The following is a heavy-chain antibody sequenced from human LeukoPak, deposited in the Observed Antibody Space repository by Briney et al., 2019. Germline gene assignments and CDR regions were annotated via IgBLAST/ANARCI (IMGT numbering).Heavy chain of an antibody. CDR1: GFTFDDYA. CDR2: ISWNSGSI. V-gene: IGHV3-9*03. Sequence: PGGSLRLSCAASGFTFDDYATHWVRQAPGKGLEWVSGISWNSGSIGYADSVKGRFTISRDNAKNSLYLQMNSLRAEDMALYYCAKDRGSSSWYAFDIWGQGTMVTVSS. J-gene: IGHJ3*02. CDR3: AKDRGSSSWYAFDI. D-gene: IGHD6-13*01.